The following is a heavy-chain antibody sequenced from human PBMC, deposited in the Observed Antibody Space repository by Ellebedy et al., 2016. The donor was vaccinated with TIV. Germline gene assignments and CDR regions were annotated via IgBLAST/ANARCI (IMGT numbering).Heavy chain of an antibody. V-gene: IGHV1-69*13. D-gene: IGHD3-22*01. CDR1: GGTFSSYA. J-gene: IGHJ4*02. CDR3: ARPATDYYDSSGYPKYYFDY. Sequence: AASVKVSCKASGGTFSSYAISWVRQAPGQGLEWMGGIIPIFGTANYAQKFQGRVTITADESTSTAYMELSSLRSEDTAVYYCARPATDYYDSSGYPKYYFDYWGQGTLVTVSS. CDR2: IIPIFGTA.